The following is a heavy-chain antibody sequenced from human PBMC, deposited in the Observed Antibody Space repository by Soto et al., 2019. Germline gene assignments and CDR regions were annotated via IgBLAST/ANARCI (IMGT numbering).Heavy chain of an antibody. D-gene: IGHD2-2*01. J-gene: IGHJ6*02. CDR3: ARDRGSGRLVVVAAAKNYYYYGMDV. Sequence: KSSETLSLTCTVSGGSISSYYWSWIRQPAGKGLEWIGRIYTSGSTNYNPSLKSRVTMSVDTSKNQFSLKLSSVTAADTAVYYCARDRGSGRLVVVAAAKNYYYYGMDVWGQGTTVTVSS. CDR2: IYTSGST. V-gene: IGHV4-4*07. CDR1: GGSISSYY.